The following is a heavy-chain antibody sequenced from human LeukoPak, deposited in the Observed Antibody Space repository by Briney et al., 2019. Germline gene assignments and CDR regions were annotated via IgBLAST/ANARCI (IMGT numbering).Heavy chain of an antibody. J-gene: IGHJ4*02. CDR3: ARDRDGYNYLDY. CDR1: GGSISSGGYY. CDR2: IYYSGST. D-gene: IGHD5-24*01. V-gene: IGHV4-31*03. Sequence: SETLSLTCTVSGGSISSGGYYWSWIRQHPGKGLEWTGYIYYSGSTYYNPSLKSRVTISIDTSKNQFSLKLNSVAAADTAVYYCARDRDGYNYLDYWGQGTLVTVSS.